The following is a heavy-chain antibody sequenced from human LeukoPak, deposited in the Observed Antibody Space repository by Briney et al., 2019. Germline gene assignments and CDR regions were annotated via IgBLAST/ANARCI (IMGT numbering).Heavy chain of an antibody. CDR2: INQDGSEK. D-gene: IGHD3-10*01. Sequence: GGSLRLSCAASGFTFSTSWMRWARQAPGKGLECVANINQDGSEKYYVDSVRGRFTISRDNAKNSLYLQMNSLRADDTAVYYCAKDSSANYWGQGTLVTVSS. J-gene: IGHJ4*02. V-gene: IGHV3-7*04. CDR1: GFTFSTSW. CDR3: AKDSSANY.